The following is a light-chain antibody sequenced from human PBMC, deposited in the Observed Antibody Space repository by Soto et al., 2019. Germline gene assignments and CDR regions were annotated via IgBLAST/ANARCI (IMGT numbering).Light chain of an antibody. CDR3: QQHGSSPIT. J-gene: IGKJ5*01. Sequence: ACQSVAGAYVALYQQKXGKAPRLLISEYSXRATGIPYRFSGSGSGTDFTLTIDRLEPEDFTMYYCQQHGSSPITSGDLTRLEIK. CDR1: QSVAGAY. V-gene: IGKV3-20*01. CDR2: EYS.